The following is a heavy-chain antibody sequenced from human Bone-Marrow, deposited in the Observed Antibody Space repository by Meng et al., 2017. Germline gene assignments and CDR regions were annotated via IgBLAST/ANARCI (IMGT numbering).Heavy chain of an antibody. CDR1: GYTFTNYG. CDR3: ARVEVGITSGDY. D-gene: IGHD1-26*01. V-gene: IGHV1-18*01. CDR2: ISAYNGNT. Sequence: QAQLVQSGGAVKKPGASVQGSCKASGYTFTNYGITWVRQAPGQGLEWMGWISAYNGNTNYAQTLQGRLTMTTDTSTSTAYMELRSLRSDDTAVYYCARVEVGITSGDYWGQGTLVTVSS. J-gene: IGHJ4*02.